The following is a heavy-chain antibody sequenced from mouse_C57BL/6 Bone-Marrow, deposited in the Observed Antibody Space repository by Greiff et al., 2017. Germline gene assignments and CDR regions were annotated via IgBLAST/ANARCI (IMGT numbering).Heavy chain of an antibody. CDR2: INPGSGGT. CDR1: GYAFTNYL. CDR3: ARYYYGSREYFDV. D-gene: IGHD1-1*01. V-gene: IGHV1-54*01. J-gene: IGHJ1*03. Sequence: QVQLKESGAELVRPGTSVKVSCKASGYAFTNYLIEWVKQRPGQGLEWIGVINPGSGGTNYNEKFKGKATLTADKSSSTAYMQLSSLTSEDSAVYFCARYYYGSREYFDVWGTGTTVTVSS.